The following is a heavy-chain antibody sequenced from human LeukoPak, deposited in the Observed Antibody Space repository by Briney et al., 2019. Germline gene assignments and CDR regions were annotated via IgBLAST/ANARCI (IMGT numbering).Heavy chain of an antibody. V-gene: IGHV1-46*01. J-gene: IGHJ6*03. D-gene: IGHD5-12*01. CDR3: ARAAGSGYDLDYYYMDV. Sequence: GASVKVSCKASGYTFTSYYMHWVRQAPGQGLEWMGIINPSGGSTSYAQKFQGRVTMTRDMSTSTVYMELSSLRSEDTAVYYCARAAGSGYDLDYYYMDVWGKGTTVTVSS. CDR2: INPSGGST. CDR1: GYTFTSYY.